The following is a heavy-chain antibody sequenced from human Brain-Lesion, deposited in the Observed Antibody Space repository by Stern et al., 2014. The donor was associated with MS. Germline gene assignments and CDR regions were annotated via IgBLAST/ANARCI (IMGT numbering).Heavy chain of an antibody. J-gene: IGHJ4*01. D-gene: IGHD6-19*01. CDR2: IYSGGDT. Sequence: EVQLVESGGDLVQPGGSLRLTCAASGFIVSGNYMSWVRQAPGKGLEWASVIYSGGDTKYGDSVKGRFIISRDTSKNELYLQMNSLRPEDTAVYYCARNGGWYGSGYFDNWGLGTLVTVSS. V-gene: IGHV3-66*01. CDR3: ARNGGWYGSGYFDN. CDR1: GFIVSGNY.